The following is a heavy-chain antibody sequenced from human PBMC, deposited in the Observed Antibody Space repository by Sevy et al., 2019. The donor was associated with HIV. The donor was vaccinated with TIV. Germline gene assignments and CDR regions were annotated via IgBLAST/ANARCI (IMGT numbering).Heavy chain of an antibody. D-gene: IGHD3-22*01. J-gene: IGHJ4*02. CDR1: GGSISSGGYS. CDR2: IYHSGST. CDR3: ARSHYYDSSGLDY. Sequence: SESLSLTCAVSGGSISSGGYSWSWIRQPPGKGLEWIGYIYHSGSTYYNASLKSRVTISVDRSKNQFSLKLSSVTAADTAVYYCARSHYYDSSGLDYWGQGTLVTVSS. V-gene: IGHV4-30-2*01.